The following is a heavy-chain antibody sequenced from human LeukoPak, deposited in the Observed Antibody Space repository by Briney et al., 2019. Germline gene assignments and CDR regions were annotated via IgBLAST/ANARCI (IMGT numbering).Heavy chain of an antibody. D-gene: IGHD6-19*01. V-gene: IGHV3-64D*06. Sequence: GGSLRLSCAASGFTFSSFAMHWVRQTPGKGLEYLSAIYSDGSRTYYADSVKGRFTISRDNSKNTLYFEMSSLRVEDTAVYYCVKSPGSGWPIWGQGTLLTVSS. CDR2: IYSDGSRT. CDR1: GFTFSSFA. CDR3: VKSPGSGWPI. J-gene: IGHJ4*02.